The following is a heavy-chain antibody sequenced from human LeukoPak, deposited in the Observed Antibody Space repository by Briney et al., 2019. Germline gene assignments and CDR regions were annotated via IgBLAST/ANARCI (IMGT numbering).Heavy chain of an antibody. V-gene: IGHV1-18*01. CDR2: ISAYNGNT. Sequence: ASVKVSCTASGYTSTSYGISWVRQAPGQGLEWMGWISAYNGNTNYAQKLQGRVTMTTDTSTSTAYMELRSLRSDDTAVYYCARDMGGGDTASYYYDSSGYDWGQGTLVTVSS. CDR3: ARDMGGGDTASYYYDSSGYD. CDR1: GYTSTSYG. J-gene: IGHJ4*02. D-gene: IGHD3-22*01.